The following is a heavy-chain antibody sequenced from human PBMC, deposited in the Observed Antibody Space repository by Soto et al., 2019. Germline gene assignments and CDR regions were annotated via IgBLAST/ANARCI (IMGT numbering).Heavy chain of an antibody. CDR2: MWHDGSNK. V-gene: IGHV3-33*01. CDR3: AREQQWVVYGASDI. CDR1: GFSLSTYG. J-gene: IGHJ3*02. Sequence: QVQLVESGGGVVQPGGSLRLSCAASGFSLSTYGMYWVRQAPGKGLEWVAVMWHDGSNKDYADSVTGRFTISRDNSKNTLYLQINILRADDTAVYYCAREQQWVVYGASDIWGQGTMVTVSS. D-gene: IGHD6-19*01.